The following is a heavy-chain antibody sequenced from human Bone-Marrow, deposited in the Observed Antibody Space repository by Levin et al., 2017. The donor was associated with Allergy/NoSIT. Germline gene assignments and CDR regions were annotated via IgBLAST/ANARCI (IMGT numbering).Heavy chain of an antibody. CDR3: AIDPNGDYVGAFDF. CDR2: ITGSGYAS. J-gene: IGHJ3*01. D-gene: IGHD4-17*01. Sequence: GGSLRLSCAASGFTFSRYAMTWVRQAPGKGLEWVSSITGSGYASYNVDSVKGRFTISRDNSKNTLYLQMNSLRAEDTAVYFCAIDPNGDYVGAFDFWGRGTMVTVSS. V-gene: IGHV3-23*01. CDR1: GFTFSRYA.